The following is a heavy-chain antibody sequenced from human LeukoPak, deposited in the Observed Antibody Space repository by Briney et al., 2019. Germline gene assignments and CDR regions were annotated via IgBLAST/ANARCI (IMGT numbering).Heavy chain of an antibody. D-gene: IGHD1-26*01. V-gene: IGHV4-59*01. CDR1: GGSISSYY. J-gene: IGHJ4*02. Sequence: SETMSLTCTVSGGSISSYYWSWIRQPPGKGLEWIGYIYYSGSTNYNPSLKSRVTISVDTSKDQFSLKLSSVTAADTAVYYCARDSGSYGFDYWGQGTLVTVSS. CDR2: IYYSGST. CDR3: ARDSGSYGFDY.